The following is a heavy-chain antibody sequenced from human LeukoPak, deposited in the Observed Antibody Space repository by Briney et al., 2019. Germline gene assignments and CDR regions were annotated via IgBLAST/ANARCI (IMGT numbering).Heavy chain of an antibody. D-gene: IGHD2-8*01. Sequence: SETLSLTCAVYGGSFSGYYWSWIRQPPGKGLEWIGEINHSGSTNYSPSLKSRVTISVDTSKNQFSLKLSSVTAADTAVYYCARPKGLMKRAPFDYWGQGTLVTVSS. J-gene: IGHJ4*02. CDR2: INHSGST. CDR1: GGSFSGYY. V-gene: IGHV4-34*01. CDR3: ARPKGLMKRAPFDY.